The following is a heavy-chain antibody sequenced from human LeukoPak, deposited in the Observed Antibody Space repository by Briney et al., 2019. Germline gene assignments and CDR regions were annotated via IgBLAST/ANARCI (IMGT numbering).Heavy chain of an antibody. Sequence: SAKVSRKASGGTFSSYAISWVRQAPGQGLEWMGGIIPIFGTANYAQKFQGRVTITTDESTSTAYMELSSLRSEDTAVYYCARVAVAGRRGYYMDVWGKGTTVTISS. CDR2: IIPIFGTA. CDR1: GGTFSSYA. J-gene: IGHJ6*03. V-gene: IGHV1-69*05. D-gene: IGHD6-19*01. CDR3: ARVAVAGRRGYYMDV.